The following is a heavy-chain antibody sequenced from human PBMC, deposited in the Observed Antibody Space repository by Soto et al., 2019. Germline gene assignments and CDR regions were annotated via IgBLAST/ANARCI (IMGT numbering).Heavy chain of an antibody. CDR1: GASFSGYY. V-gene: IGHV4-34*01. J-gene: IGHJ6*02. D-gene: IGHD3-10*01. Sequence: PSETLSLTCAVVGASFSGYYGSWIRQPPGKGLEWIGEINHSGSTNYNPSLKSRVTISVDTSKNQFSLKLSSVTAADTAVYYCARVSGIYYYGMDVWGQGTTVT. CDR2: INHSGST. CDR3: ARVSGIYYYGMDV.